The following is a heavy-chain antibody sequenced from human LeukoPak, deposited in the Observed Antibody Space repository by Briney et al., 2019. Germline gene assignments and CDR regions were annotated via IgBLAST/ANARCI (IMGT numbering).Heavy chain of an antibody. CDR1: GYTFTSYG. J-gene: IGHJ6*02. V-gene: IGHV1-18*01. CDR2: ISAYNGNT. Sequence: ASVKVSCKASGYTFTSYGISWVRQAPAQGLGWMGWISAYNGNTNYAQKLQGSVTMTKDTSTSTAYMELRSLRSDDTAVYYCARDELAAAGNKYFYYGMDVWGQGTTVTVSS. D-gene: IGHD6-13*01. CDR3: ARDELAAAGNKYFYYGMDV.